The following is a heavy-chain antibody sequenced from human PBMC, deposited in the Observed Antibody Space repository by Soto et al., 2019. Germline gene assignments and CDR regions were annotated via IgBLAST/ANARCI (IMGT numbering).Heavy chain of an antibody. J-gene: IGHJ3*02. Sequence: QVQLQESGPGLVKPSETLSLNCTVSGSTISSVYWSWIRQPPGKGLEWIGYIYFSGSTTYNPSLKSRVTISVDTSKTQFSLTLSSVTAADTAVYYCARERDIFTAYGDAFDIWGQGTMVTVSS. D-gene: IGHD3-9*01. CDR2: IYFSGST. CDR3: ARERDIFTAYGDAFDI. V-gene: IGHV4-59*01. CDR1: GSTISSVY.